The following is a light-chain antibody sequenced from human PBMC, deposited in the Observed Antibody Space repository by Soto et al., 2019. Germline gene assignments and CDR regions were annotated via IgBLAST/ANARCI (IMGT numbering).Light chain of an antibody. Sequence: DIQMTQSPSTLPASVGDRVTITCRASQTISSWLAWYQQKPGKAPDLLIYDASRLAGGVPSRFSGSESGTEFTLTIGSLQPDVFATYFCQQYYNYSTFGQGNKVEVK. CDR2: DAS. J-gene: IGKJ1*01. V-gene: IGKV1-5*01. CDR1: QTISSW. CDR3: QQYYNYST.